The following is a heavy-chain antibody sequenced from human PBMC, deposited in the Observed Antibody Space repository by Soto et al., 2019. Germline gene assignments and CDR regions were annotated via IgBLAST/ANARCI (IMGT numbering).Heavy chain of an antibody. CDR2: IFSNDEK. D-gene: IGHD6-13*01. CDR3: ERTWQQMPYYAMDV. Sequence: QVTLKESGPVLVKPTEPLTLTCTVSAFSRKNARVGMTWIRQPPWRALEWLAVIFSNDEKSYSTSLKSSLTIAKDTSKSQVVLTMSNLDPLDAATYFCERTWQQMPYYAMDVWGQGTTVTVSS. CDR1: AFSRKNARVG. J-gene: IGHJ6*02. V-gene: IGHV2-26*01.